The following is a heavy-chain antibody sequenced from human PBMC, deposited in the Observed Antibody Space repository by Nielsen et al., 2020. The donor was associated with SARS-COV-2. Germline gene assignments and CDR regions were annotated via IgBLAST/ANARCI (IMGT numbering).Heavy chain of an antibody. CDR1: GFTFSSYE. D-gene: IGHD2-2*01. CDR3: AREGPHCSSTSCYGYYYYGMDV. Sequence: GESLKISCAASGFTFSSYEMNWVRQAPGKELEWVSYISSSGSTIYYADSVKGRFTISRDNAKNSLYLQMNSLRAEDTAVYYCAREGPHCSSTSCYGYYYYGMDVWGQGTTVTVSS. V-gene: IGHV3-48*03. J-gene: IGHJ6*02. CDR2: ISSSGSTI.